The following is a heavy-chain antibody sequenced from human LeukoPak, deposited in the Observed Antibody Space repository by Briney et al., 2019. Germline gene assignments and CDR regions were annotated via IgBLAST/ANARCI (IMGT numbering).Heavy chain of an antibody. CDR2: MNPNSGNT. J-gene: IGHJ6*02. CDR1: GYTFTSYD. Sequence: ASVKVSCKASGYTFTSYDINWVRQATGQGLEWMGWMNPNSGNTGYAQKFQGRVTMTRNTSISTAYMELSSLRSEDTAVYYCARIVRIAAAGTFYYYYGMDVWGQGTTVTVSS. V-gene: IGHV1-8*01. D-gene: IGHD6-13*01. CDR3: ARIVRIAAAGTFYYYYGMDV.